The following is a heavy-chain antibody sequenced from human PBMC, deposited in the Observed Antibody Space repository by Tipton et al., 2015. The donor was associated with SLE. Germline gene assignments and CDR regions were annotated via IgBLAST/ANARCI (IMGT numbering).Heavy chain of an antibody. D-gene: IGHD2-15*01. CDR2: IYYSGTT. CDR1: GGSFSGYY. CDR3: TRPVAEDY. J-gene: IGHJ4*02. Sequence: TLSLTCAVYGGSFSGYYWSWIRQPPGKGLEWIGNIYYSGTTFYNPSLKSRVTISVDTSKNQFSLKLSSVTAADTAVYYCTRPVAEDYWGQGSLVTVSS. V-gene: IGHV4-34*01.